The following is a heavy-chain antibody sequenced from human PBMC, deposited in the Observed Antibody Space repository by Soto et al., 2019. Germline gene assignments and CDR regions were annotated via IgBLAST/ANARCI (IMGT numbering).Heavy chain of an antibody. Sequence: QITLKESGPTLGKPTQTLTLTCTFSGFSLSSTRMAVGWIRQPPGKALEWLALIYWDDDKRYSPFLKSRLTITEDSSKNRVVLTMSIMDPVDTARYYCTHIVVAGLGYYLDYWGQVNLGSVCS. CDR2: IYWDDDK. J-gene: IGHJ4*02. D-gene: IGHD6-19*01. CDR3: THIVVAGLGYYLDY. V-gene: IGHV2-5*02. CDR1: GFSLSSTRMA.